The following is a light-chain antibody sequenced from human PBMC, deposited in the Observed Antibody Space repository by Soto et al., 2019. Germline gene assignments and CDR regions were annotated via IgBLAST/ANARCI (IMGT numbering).Light chain of an antibody. V-gene: IGKV1-9*01. CDR3: QQLFDSPIT. CDR1: QDISNY. J-gene: IGKJ5*01. Sequence: DIQMTQSPSSLYASVGDRVTITCQASQDISNYLAWYQVKPGKAPKLLIYAASTLESGVTSRFSATVSGTEFSLTITSLQPEDFATYYCQQLFDSPITFGPGTRLEIK. CDR2: AAS.